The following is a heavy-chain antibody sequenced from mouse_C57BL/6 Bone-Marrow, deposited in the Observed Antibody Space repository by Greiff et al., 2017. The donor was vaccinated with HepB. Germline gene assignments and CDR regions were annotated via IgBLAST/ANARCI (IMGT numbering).Heavy chain of an antibody. Sequence: EVQGVESGGGLVQPGGSMKLSCVASGFTFSNYWMNWVRQSPEKGLEWVAQIRLKSDNYATHYAESVKGRFTISRDDTKSSVYLQMNNLRAEDTGIYYCTGACEYWGQGTTLTVSS. CDR2: IRLKSDNYAT. V-gene: IGHV6-3*01. J-gene: IGHJ2*01. CDR1: GFTFSNYW. CDR3: TGACEY.